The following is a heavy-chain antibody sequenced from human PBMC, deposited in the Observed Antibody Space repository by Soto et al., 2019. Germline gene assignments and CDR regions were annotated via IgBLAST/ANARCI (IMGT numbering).Heavy chain of an antibody. Sequence: VASVKVSCKASGYTFTSYAMHWVRQAPGQRLEWMGWINAGNGNTKYSQKFQGRVTITRDTSASTAYMELSGLRSEDTAVYYCARGRIAARPLYNWFDPWGQGTLVTVSS. CDR2: INAGNGNT. CDR3: ARGRIAARPLYNWFDP. CDR1: GYTFTSYA. V-gene: IGHV1-3*01. D-gene: IGHD6-6*01. J-gene: IGHJ5*02.